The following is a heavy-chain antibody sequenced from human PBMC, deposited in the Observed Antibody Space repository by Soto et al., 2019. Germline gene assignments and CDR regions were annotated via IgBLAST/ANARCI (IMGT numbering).Heavy chain of an antibody. J-gene: IGHJ5*02. V-gene: IGHV4-59*01. CDR3: ARDLRLGELSPNNWFDP. Sequence: LSLTCTVSGGSISSYYWSWIRQPPGKGLEWIGYIYYSGSTNYNPSLKSRVTISVDTSKNQFSLKLSSVTAADTAVYYCARDLRLGELSPNNWFDPWGQGTLVTVSS. CDR2: IYYSGST. D-gene: IGHD3-16*02. CDR1: GGSISSYY.